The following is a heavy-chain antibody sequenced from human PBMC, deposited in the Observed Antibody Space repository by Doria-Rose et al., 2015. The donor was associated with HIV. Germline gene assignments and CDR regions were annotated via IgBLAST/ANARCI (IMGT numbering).Heavy chain of an antibody. V-gene: IGHV2-26*01. CDR2: IFSGDER. D-gene: IGHD2-21*01. Sequence: QVQLVQSGPVLVKPTETLTLTCTVSGVSLSSLGMGVSWIRQPPGKALEWLANIFSGDERSYNTSLKIRLTISRGTAKSQVVLTMTDMDPVDTATYYCARIKSSMLYHKYCFDFWGQGTLFIVSA. J-gene: IGHJ4*02. CDR3: ARIKSSMLYHKYCFDF. CDR1: GVSLSSLGMG.